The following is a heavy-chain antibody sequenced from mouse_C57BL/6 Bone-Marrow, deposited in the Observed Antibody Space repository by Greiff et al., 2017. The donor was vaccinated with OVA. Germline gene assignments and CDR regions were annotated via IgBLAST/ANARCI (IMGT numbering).Heavy chain of an antibody. CDR1: GYTFTSYW. V-gene: IGHV1-64*01. D-gene: IGHD2-1*01. CDR2: IHPNSGST. J-gene: IGHJ2*01. CDR3: ARRYGNYGFDY. Sequence: QVQLQQPGAELVKPGASVKLSCKASGYTFTSYWMHWVKQRPGQGLEWIGMIHPNSGSTNYNEKFKSKATLTVDKSSSTAYMQLSSLTSEDSAVYYCARRYGNYGFDYWGQGTTLTVSS.